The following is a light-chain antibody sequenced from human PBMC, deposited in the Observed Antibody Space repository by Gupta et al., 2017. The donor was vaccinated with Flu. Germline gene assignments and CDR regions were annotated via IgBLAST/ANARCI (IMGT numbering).Light chain of an antibody. CDR3: QQRFRPHPLT. J-gene: IGKJ4*01. V-gene: IGKV1-39*01. CDR1: RGIAPY. CDR2: GAS. Sequence: DIQMTQSPSSLSASVGETVIITCRASRGIAPYLNWWQQKPGSAPRPLIYGASTLYSGVPPRFFGSGSGADFTLTITNLQFEDFATYCCQQRFRPHPLTFGTGTKVEIK.